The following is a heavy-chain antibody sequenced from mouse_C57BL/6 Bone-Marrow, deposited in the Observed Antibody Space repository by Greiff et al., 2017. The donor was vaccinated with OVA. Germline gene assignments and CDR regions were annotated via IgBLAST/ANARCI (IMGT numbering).Heavy chain of an antibody. CDR3: ANSAWFAY. CDR1: GYAFSSSW. J-gene: IGHJ3*01. Sequence: QVQLQQSGPELVKPGASVKISCKASGYAFSSSWMNWVKQRPGKGLEWIGRIYPGDGDTNYNGKFKGKATLTVDKSSSTAYMQLSSLTSEDSAVYYCANSAWFAYWGQVTLVTVSA. V-gene: IGHV1-82*01. CDR2: IYPGDGDT.